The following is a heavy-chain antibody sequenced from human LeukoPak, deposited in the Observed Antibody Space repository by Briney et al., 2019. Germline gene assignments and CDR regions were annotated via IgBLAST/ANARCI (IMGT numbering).Heavy chain of an antibody. D-gene: IGHD3-10*01. CDR2: TYYRSKWYN. V-gene: IGHV6-1*01. J-gene: IGHJ6*02. CDR1: GDSVSSKSAA. CDR3: ARGRYGSGSYYYYYGMDV. Sequence: SQTLSLTCAISGDSVSSKSAAWNWIRRSPSRGLEWLGRTYYRSKWYNDYAVSVKSRIIINPDTSKNQFSLQLNSVTPEDTAVYYCARGRYGSGSYYYYYGMDVCGQGTTVTVSS.